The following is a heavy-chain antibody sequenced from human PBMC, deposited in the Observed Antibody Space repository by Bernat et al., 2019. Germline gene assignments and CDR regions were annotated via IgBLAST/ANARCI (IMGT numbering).Heavy chain of an antibody. CDR3: ARGASTSAPYMDV. CDR2: ISSSSYT. CDR1: GFTFSDYY. J-gene: IGHJ6*03. Sequence: QVQLVESGGGLVKPGGSLRLSCAASGFTFSDYYMSWIRQAPGKGLDWVSYISSSSYTNYADSVKGRFTISRDNAKNSLYLQVNSLRAEDTAVYYCARGASTSAPYMDVWGKGTTVTVSS. V-gene: IGHV3-11*05.